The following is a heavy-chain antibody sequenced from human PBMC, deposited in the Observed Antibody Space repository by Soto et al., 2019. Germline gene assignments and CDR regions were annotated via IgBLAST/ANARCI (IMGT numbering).Heavy chain of an antibody. D-gene: IGHD5-18*01. V-gene: IGHV1-69*13. CDR2: IIPIFGTA. J-gene: IGHJ6*02. Sequence: SVKVSCKASGGTFSSYAISWVRQAPGQGLEWMGGIIPIFGTANCAQKFQGRVTITADESTSTAYMELSSLRSEDTAVYYCAREDVDTAMVPPKKPYGRDVWGQGTTVTVSS. CDR1: GGTFSSYA. CDR3: AREDVDTAMVPPKKPYGRDV.